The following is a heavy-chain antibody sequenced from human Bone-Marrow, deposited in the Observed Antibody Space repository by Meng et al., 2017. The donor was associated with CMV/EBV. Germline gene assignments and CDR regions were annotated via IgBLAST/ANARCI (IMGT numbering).Heavy chain of an antibody. D-gene: IGHD2-2*02. V-gene: IGHV1-8*02. Sequence: ASVKVSCKASGYTFTSYGISWVRQATGQGLEWMGWMNPNSGNTGYAQKFQGRVTMTRNTSIKTAYMELSSLRSEDTAVYYCVREASSEYCTTTSCYTVYAMDVWGQGTTVTVSS. CDR2: MNPNSGNT. CDR1: GYTFTSYG. CDR3: VREASSEYCTTTSCYTVYAMDV. J-gene: IGHJ6*02.